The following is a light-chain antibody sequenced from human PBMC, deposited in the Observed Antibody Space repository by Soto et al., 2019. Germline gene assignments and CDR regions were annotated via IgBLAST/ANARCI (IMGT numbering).Light chain of an antibody. CDR1: QTITNSY. Sequence: EIVLTQSPGTLSLSPGEGAALSCRASQTITNSYLAWYQQKPGQAPRLLIYGASSRATGIPDRFSGSGSGTDFTLTISRLESEDFAVYYCQQYGSSPRTFGQGTKLVIK. CDR2: GAS. V-gene: IGKV3-20*01. J-gene: IGKJ2*01. CDR3: QQYGSSPRT.